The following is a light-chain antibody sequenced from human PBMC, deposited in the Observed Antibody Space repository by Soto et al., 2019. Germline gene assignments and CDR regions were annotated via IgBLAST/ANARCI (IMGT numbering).Light chain of an antibody. Sequence: QTVVTQSPSASASLGASVKLTCTLSSGHSTYDIAWHQQQPEKGPRYLMNLNSDGSHIKGDGIPDRFSGSSSGAERYLTISSLQSEDEADYYCQTWGTGIWVFGGGTKVTVL. CDR1: SGHSTYD. CDR2: LNSDGSH. CDR3: QTWGTGIWV. J-gene: IGLJ3*02. V-gene: IGLV4-69*01.